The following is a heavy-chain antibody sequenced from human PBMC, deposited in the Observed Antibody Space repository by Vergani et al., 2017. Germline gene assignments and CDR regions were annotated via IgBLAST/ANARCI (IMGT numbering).Heavy chain of an antibody. CDR1: GGSITGRSYY. J-gene: IGHJ4*02. D-gene: IGHD3-9*01. V-gene: IGHV4-39*01. CDR3: ARTEIFILRYFHWAL. CDR2: IYHRGGA. Sequence: QLHLQESGPGLVKPSETLSLTCTVSGGSITGRSYYWGWIRQPPGKGLEWIGNIYHRGGAYYNPSLKGRVTISVDTSKNQFSLEVTSVTAADTAIYFCARTEIFILRYFHWALWGQGTLVTVSS.